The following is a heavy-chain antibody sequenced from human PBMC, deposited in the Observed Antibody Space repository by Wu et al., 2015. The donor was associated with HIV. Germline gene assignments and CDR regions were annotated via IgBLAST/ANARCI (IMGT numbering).Heavy chain of an antibody. CDR2: FDPEDDKI. J-gene: IGHJ1*01. D-gene: IGHD3-10*01. CDR1: GYSLIKLS. V-gene: IGHV1-24*01. Sequence: HVQLEQSGAVVRKPGASVRVPCKVSGYSLIKLSIHWVRQAPGKGLEWMGGFDPEDDKIIYAQRFQGRVAMTEDRSTETAYMDLKSLRSEDTAVFYCTAFPRDIWSTGLPYWGQGHPGPPSPQ. CDR3: TAFPRDIWSTGLPY.